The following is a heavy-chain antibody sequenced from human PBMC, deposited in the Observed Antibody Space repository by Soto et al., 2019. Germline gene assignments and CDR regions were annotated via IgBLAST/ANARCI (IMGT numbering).Heavy chain of an antibody. CDR2: INPNSGGA. Sequence: SVQVSCKTSGYPFTAYHIHWVRQAPGQGLEWMGWINPNSGGANYAQKFEGRVTMTRDTSISTVYMELSRLGSDDTALYYCARDYSGHGMDVWGQGTTVTVSS. CDR1: GYPFTAYH. CDR3: ARDYSGHGMDV. D-gene: IGHD1-26*01. J-gene: IGHJ6*02. V-gene: IGHV1-2*02.